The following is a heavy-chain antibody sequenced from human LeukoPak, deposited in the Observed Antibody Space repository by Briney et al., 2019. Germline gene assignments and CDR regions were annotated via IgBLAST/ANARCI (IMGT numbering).Heavy chain of an antibody. CDR2: ISYDGSNK. Sequence: GGSLRLSCAASGFTFSSYAMHWVRQAPGKGLEWVAVISYDGSNKYYADSVKSRFTISRDNSKNTLYLQMNSLRAEDTAVYYCARDSGDYVWGSYPLMAYRGQGALVTVSS. D-gene: IGHD3-16*02. CDR1: GFTFSSYA. J-gene: IGHJ4*02. V-gene: IGHV3-30-3*01. CDR3: ARDSGDYVWGSYPLMAY.